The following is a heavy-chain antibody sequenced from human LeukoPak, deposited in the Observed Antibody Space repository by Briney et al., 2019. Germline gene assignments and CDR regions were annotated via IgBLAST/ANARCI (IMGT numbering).Heavy chain of an antibody. CDR3: ARGLIRGVWFDP. J-gene: IGHJ5*02. CDR1: GGSFSCYY. D-gene: IGHD2-8*01. V-gene: IGHV4-34*01. Sequence: GTLALTFAVYGGSFSCYYWSWVRQPPGKGLEWIGEINHSGSTNYNPSLKSRVTISLDTSKNQFSLKLSSVTAAHTAVYYCARGLIRGVWFDPWGQGTMVTVSS. CDR2: INHSGST.